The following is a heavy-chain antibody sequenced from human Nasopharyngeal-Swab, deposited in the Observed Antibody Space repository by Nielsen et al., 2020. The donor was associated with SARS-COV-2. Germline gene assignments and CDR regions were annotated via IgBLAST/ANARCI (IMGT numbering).Heavy chain of an antibody. V-gene: IGHV1-2*06. CDR1: GYTFTGYY. CDR3: AQSSTSLKYYYDSSGYLLQGWFDP. Sequence: ASVKVSCKASGYTFTGYYMHWVRQAPGQGLEWMGRIHPNSGGTNYAQKFQGRVTMTRDTSISTAYMELSRLRSDDTAVYYCAQSSTSLKYYYDSSGYLLQGWFDPWGQGTLVTVSS. CDR2: IHPNSGGT. J-gene: IGHJ5*02. D-gene: IGHD3-22*01.